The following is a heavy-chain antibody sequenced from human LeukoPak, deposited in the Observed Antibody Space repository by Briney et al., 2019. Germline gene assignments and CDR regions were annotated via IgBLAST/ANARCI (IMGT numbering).Heavy chain of an antibody. CDR3: ARSLDDYVWGSYGY. J-gene: IGHJ4*02. CDR2: IYSGGST. CDR1: GFSISNKY. Sequence: PGGSLRLSCAASGFSISNKYMNWVRQAPGKGLEWVSIIYSGGSTYYANSVKGRFSISRDNSKNTLYLQMNSLRVEDTAVYYCARSLDDYVWGSYGYWGQGTQVTVSS. V-gene: IGHV3-66*01. D-gene: IGHD3-16*01.